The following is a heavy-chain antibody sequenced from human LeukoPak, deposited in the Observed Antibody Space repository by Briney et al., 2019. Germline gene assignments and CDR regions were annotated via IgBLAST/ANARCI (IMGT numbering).Heavy chain of an antibody. CDR2: VFTTGGA. CDR3: VRDGPSWGLL. V-gene: IGHV4-4*07. D-gene: IGHD7-27*01. Sequence: SETLSLTCTVSGGSIGTYYWSWIRQPAGKGLEWIGRVFTTGGANYNPSLKSRVTMSLDTSRNLFSLKLNSGTAADTAVYYCVRDGPSWGLLWGQGALVTVSS. J-gene: IGHJ4*02. CDR1: GGSIGTYY.